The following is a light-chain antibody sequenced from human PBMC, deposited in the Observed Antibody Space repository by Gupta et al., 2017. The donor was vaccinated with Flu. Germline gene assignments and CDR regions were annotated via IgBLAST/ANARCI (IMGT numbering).Light chain of an antibody. CDR2: DDS. V-gene: IGLV3-21*02. CDR3: QVWDPGSDHPV. J-gene: IGLJ3*02. Sequence: GQTATITCEGNNIERRSGHWYQQRPGQAPVLVLYDDSDRPSGIPARFSGSNSGTMATLTISRVEAGDEADYYCQVWDPGSDHPVFGGGTRLTVL. CDR1: NIERRS.